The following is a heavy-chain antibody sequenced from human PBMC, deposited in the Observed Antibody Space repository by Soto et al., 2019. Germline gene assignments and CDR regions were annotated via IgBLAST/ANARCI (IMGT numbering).Heavy chain of an antibody. D-gene: IGHD3-22*01. CDR2: IYYSGST. V-gene: IGHV4-59*01. J-gene: IGHJ4*02. CDR1: GGSISSYY. CDR3: ARVGPDDSSGYYPFDY. Sequence: SETLSLTCTVSGGSISSYYWSWIRQPPGKGLEWIGYIYYSGSTNYNPSLKSRVTISVDTSKNQFSLKLSSVTAADTAVYYCARVGPDDSSGYYPFDYWGQGTLVTVSS.